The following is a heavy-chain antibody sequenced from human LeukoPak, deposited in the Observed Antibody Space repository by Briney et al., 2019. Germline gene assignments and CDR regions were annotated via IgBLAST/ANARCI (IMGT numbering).Heavy chain of an antibody. CDR2: IYQSGTT. J-gene: IGHJ4*02. CDR1: GGSISSGGYS. CDR3: ARIPLGYSGAYYFDS. Sequence: PSETLSLTCAVSGGSISSGGYSWSWIRQPPGKGLEWIGYIYQSGTTYYNPSLKSRVTISLDRSKNQFFLNLSSVTAADTAVYYCARIPLGYSGAYYFDSWGQGTLVTVS. D-gene: IGHD5-12*01. V-gene: IGHV4-30-2*01.